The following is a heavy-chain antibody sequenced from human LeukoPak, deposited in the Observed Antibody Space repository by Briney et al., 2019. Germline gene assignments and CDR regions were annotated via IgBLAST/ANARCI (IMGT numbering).Heavy chain of an antibody. V-gene: IGHV1-2*02. CDR2: INPKTGVT. CDR1: GYPFTDYY. J-gene: IGHJ4*02. CDR3: ARDLAMYSPDLDY. D-gene: IGHD1-26*01. Sequence: ASVKVSCKASGYPFTDYYMHWVRQAPGQGLEWMGWINPKTGVTKYAQNFQGRVTMTRDTSISTAYMEVSRLRSDDTAVFYCARDLAMYSPDLDYWGQGTLVTVSS.